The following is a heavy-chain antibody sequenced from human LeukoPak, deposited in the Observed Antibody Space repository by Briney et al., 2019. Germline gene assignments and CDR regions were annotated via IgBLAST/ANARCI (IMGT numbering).Heavy chain of an antibody. V-gene: IGHV1-2*02. CDR2: INPNSGGT. D-gene: IGHD3-22*01. Sequence: ASVKVSCKASGYTFTGYYMHWVRQAPGQGLEWMGWINPNSGGTYHTQKFQGRVTMTRDTSISTAYMELSRLRSDDTAVYYCARGYYDSSGYLPPFDYWGQGTLVTVSS. CDR3: ARGYYDSSGYLPPFDY. J-gene: IGHJ4*02. CDR1: GYTFTGYY.